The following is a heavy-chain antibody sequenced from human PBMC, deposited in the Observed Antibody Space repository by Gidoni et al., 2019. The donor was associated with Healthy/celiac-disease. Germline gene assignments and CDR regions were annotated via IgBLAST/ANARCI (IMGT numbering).Heavy chain of an antibody. CDR3: ARARIYDFSPFDP. CDR1: GFTFSSYW. V-gene: IGHV3-7*01. CDR2: IKQDGSEK. Sequence: EVQLVESGGGLVQPGGSLRLSCAASGFTFSSYWMSWVRQAPGKGLEWVANIKQDGSEKYYVDSVKGRFTISRDNAKNSLYLQMNSLRAEDTAVYYCARARIYDFSPFDPWGQGTLVTVSS. J-gene: IGHJ5*02. D-gene: IGHD3-3*01.